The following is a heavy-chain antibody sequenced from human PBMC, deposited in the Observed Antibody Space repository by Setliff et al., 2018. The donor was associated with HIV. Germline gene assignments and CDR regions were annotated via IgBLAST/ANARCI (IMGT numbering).Heavy chain of an antibody. CDR3: ARDSHRGYSYDFFDT. D-gene: IGHD5-18*01. V-gene: IGHV1-69*13. Sequence: SVKVSCKASEGTFSSYAVSWVRQAPGQGLEWMGGIIPMFEIANYAQRFQGRVTITAEESTSIVYLEMSSLRSEDTAVYVCARDSHRGYSYDFFDTWGQGTLVTVSS. J-gene: IGHJ5*02. CDR2: IIPMFEIA. CDR1: EGTFSSYA.